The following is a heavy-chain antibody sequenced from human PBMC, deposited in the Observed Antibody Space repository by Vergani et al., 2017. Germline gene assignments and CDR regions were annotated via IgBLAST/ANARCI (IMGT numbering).Heavy chain of an antibody. CDR1: GFTFSSYE. CDR2: ISSSGSSL. D-gene: IGHD2-8*01. J-gene: IGHJ4*02. V-gene: IGHV3-48*03. Sequence: EVQLVDSGGGLVQPGGSLRLSCAASGFTFSSYEMNWVRQAPGKGLEWVSYISSSGSSLYYADSVKGRFTISRDNAKNSLYLQMNSLRAEDTAVYYCARDLCTNGVCYAFDYWGQGTLVTVSS. CDR3: ARDLCTNGVCYAFDY.